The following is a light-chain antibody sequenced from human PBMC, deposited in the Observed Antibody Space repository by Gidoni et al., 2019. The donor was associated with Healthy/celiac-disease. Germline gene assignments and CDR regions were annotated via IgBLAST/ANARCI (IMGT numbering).Light chain of an antibody. CDR2: YAS. Sequence: EVVLTQSPDFQSVTPKEKVTITCRARQSIGSSLHWYQQKPDQSPKLLIKYASQSFPGVPSRVSGSGSGTDFTITINSLEAEDAATYYCHQSSSLPWTFGQXTKVEIK. CDR3: HQSSSLPWT. J-gene: IGKJ1*01. V-gene: IGKV6-21*01. CDR1: QSIGSS.